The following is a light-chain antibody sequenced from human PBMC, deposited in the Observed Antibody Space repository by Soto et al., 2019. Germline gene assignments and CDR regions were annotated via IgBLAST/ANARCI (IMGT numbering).Light chain of an antibody. CDR2: EVS. Sequence: QSALTQPASVSGSPGQSVTISCTGTSSDVGSYNLVSWYQQHPGKAPKVMIYEVSKRPSGVSHRFSGYKHANTAALTISGLQAADEADDYYCSYAGSRPSHRVFGGGTKLTVL. CDR3: CSYAGSRPSHRV. J-gene: IGLJ3*02. V-gene: IGLV2-23*02. CDR1: SSDVGSYNL.